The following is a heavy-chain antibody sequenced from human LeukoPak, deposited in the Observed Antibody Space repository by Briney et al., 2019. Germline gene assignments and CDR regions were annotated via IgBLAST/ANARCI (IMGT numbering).Heavy chain of an antibody. J-gene: IGHJ4*02. V-gene: IGHV1-18*01. CDR3: AKGDRDGYNSALGY. Sequence: ASVNVSCKASGYTFTSYGISWVRPAPGQGLEWMGWISAYNGNTNYAQKLQGRVIMTTDTSTSTAYMELRSLRSDDTAVYYCAKGDRDGYNSALGYWGQGTLVTVSS. CDR2: ISAYNGNT. CDR1: GYTFTSYG. D-gene: IGHD5-24*01.